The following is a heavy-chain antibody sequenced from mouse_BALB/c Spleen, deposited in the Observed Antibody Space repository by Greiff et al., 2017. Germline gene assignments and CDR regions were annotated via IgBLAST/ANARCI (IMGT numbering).Heavy chain of an antibody. CDR2: INPYNGAT. V-gene: IGHV1-31*01. J-gene: IGHJ2*01. CDR3: ARGRTGTGDY. D-gene: IGHD4-1*01. Sequence: EVQLQQSGPELVKPGASVKISCKASGYSFTGYYMHWVKQSHVKSLEWIGRINPYNGATSYNQNFKDKASLTVDKSSSTAYMELHSLTSEDSAVYYCARGRTGTGDYWGQGTTLTVSS. CDR1: GYSFTGYY.